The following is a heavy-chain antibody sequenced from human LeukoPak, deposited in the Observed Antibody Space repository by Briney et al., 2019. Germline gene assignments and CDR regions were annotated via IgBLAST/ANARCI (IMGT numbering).Heavy chain of an antibody. J-gene: IGHJ4*02. V-gene: IGHV3-23*01. CDR2: ISGSGGST. D-gene: IGHD3-22*01. CDR3: AKGDYDSSGYIDY. CDR1: GFTFSSYA. Sequence: GGSLRLSCAASGFTFSSYAMSSVRQAPGKGLEWASAISGSGGSTYYADSVRGRFTISRDNSKNTLYLQMNSLRAEDTAVYYCAKGDYDSSGYIDYWGQGTLVTVSS.